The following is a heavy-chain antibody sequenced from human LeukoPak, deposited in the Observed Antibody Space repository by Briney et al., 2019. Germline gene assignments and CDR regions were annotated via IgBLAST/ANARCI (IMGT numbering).Heavy chain of an antibody. Sequence: GGSLRLSCAASGFTFSSYAMSWVRQAPGKGLEWVSDISGSGGSTYYPDSVKGRFTISRDNSKNTLYLQMNSLRAEDTAVYYCAKRVVDTAMGSPYYYYYGMDVWGQGTTVTVSS. V-gene: IGHV3-23*01. D-gene: IGHD5-18*01. CDR2: ISGSGGST. J-gene: IGHJ6*02. CDR1: GFTFSSYA. CDR3: AKRVVDTAMGSPYYYYYGMDV.